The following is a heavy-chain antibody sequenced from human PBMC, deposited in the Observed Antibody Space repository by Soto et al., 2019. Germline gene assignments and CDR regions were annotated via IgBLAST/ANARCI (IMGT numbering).Heavy chain of an antibody. J-gene: IGHJ4*02. CDR2: IIPILGIA. Sequence: QVQLVQSGAEVKKPGSSVKVSCKASGGTFSSYTISWVRQAPGQGLEWMGRIIPILGIANYAQKFQGRVTLTADKSTSTAYMELSSLRSEDTAVYYCASRIAVAGSALSYWGQGTLVTVSS. CDR1: GGTFSSYT. V-gene: IGHV1-69*02. D-gene: IGHD6-19*01. CDR3: ASRIAVAGSALSY.